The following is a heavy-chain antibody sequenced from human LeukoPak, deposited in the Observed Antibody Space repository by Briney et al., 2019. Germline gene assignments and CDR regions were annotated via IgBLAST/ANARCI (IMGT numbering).Heavy chain of an antibody. Sequence: PSETLSLTCTVSGGSISSYYWSWIRQPPGKGLEWIGYIYYSGSTNYNPSLKSRVTISVDTSKNQFSLKLSSVTAADTAVYYCASSYSSGWYGFDPWGQGTLVTVSS. CDR2: IYYSGST. CDR1: GGSISSYY. D-gene: IGHD6-19*01. V-gene: IGHV4-59*01. J-gene: IGHJ5*02. CDR3: ASSYSSGWYGFDP.